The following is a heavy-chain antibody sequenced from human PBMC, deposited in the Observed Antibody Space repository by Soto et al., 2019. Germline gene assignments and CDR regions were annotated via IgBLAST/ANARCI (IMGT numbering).Heavy chain of an antibody. CDR1: GGSLSSYY. CDR2: VYFSGNT. J-gene: IGHJ5*02. CDR3: GSVRPSGYVLS. V-gene: IGHV4-59*08. D-gene: IGHD5-12*01. Sequence: SETLSLTCTVSGGSLSSYYWTWIRQSPGKGLEWIGYVYFSGNTNYNPSLKSRVTISIDTSNNQFSLSLASVTETDTSFYYCGSVRPSGYVLSWGPGTLVTGSS.